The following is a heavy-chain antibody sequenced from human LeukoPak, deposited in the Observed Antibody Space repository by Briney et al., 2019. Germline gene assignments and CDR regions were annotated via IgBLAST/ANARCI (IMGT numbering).Heavy chain of an antibody. CDR2: ISASGDNT. Sequence: GGSLRLSCAASGFTFSSYAMSWVRQAPGKGLGWVSAISASGDNTYYADSVKGRFTISRDNSKNTLYMQMNSLRAEDTAVYYCAKDIQWLEPGYFDYWGQGTLVTVSS. CDR3: AKDIQWLEPGYFDY. V-gene: IGHV3-23*01. CDR1: GFTFSSYA. J-gene: IGHJ4*02. D-gene: IGHD6-19*01.